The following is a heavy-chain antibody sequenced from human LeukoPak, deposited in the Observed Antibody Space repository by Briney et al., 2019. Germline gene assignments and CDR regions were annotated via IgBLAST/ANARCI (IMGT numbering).Heavy chain of an antibody. V-gene: IGHV1-8*01. CDR3: ARAPPYYYDSSAHFDY. J-gene: IGHJ4*02. CDR2: MNPNSGNT. D-gene: IGHD3-22*01. Sequence: ASVKVSCKASGYTFTSYDINWVRQATGQGLEWMGWMNPNSGNTGYAQKFQGRVTMTRNTSISTAYMELSSLRSEDTAVYYCARAPPYYYDSSAHFDYWGQGTLVTVSS. CDR1: GYTFTSYD.